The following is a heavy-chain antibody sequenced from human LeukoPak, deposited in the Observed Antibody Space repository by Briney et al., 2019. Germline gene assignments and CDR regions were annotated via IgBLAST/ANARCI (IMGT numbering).Heavy chain of an antibody. Sequence: PSETLSLTCTVSGGSISSYYWSWIRQPPGKGLEWIGYIYYSGSTNYNPSLKSRVTISADTSKNQFSLKLTSVTAADTAVYYCARDSITIFGVDHYYYHGMDVWGQGTTVIVSS. D-gene: IGHD3-3*01. CDR1: GGSISSYY. CDR2: IYYSGST. J-gene: IGHJ6*02. CDR3: ARDSITIFGVDHYYYHGMDV. V-gene: IGHV4-59*01.